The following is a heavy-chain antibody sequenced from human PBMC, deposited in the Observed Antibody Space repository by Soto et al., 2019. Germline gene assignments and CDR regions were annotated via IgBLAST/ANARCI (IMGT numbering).Heavy chain of an antibody. J-gene: IGHJ6*02. V-gene: IGHV1-69*12. CDR3: ARGRMVYATYYYYYGMDV. CDR2: IIPIFGTA. Sequence: QVQLVQSGAEVKKPGSSVKVSCKASGGTFSSYAISWVRQAPGQGLEWMGGIIPIFGTANYAQKFQGRVTITADESTSTAYMELSSLRSEDTAVYYCARGRMVYATYYYYYGMDVWGQGTTVTVSS. CDR1: GGTFSSYA. D-gene: IGHD2-8*01.